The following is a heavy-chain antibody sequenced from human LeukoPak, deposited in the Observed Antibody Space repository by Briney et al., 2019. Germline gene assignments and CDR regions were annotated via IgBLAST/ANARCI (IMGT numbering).Heavy chain of an antibody. D-gene: IGHD3-22*01. Sequence: SETLSLTCTVSGGSISSHYWSWIRQPAGKGLEWIGRIYTSESTNYNPSLKSRVTMSVDTSKNQFSLKLSSVTAADTAVYYCARARNYYDSSGFYYEGDAFDIWGQGTMVTVSS. CDR2: IYTSEST. CDR1: GGSISSHY. CDR3: ARARNYYDSSGFYYEGDAFDI. V-gene: IGHV4-4*07. J-gene: IGHJ3*02.